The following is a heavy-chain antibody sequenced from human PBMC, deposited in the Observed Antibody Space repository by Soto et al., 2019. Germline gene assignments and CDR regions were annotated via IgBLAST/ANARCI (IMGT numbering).Heavy chain of an antibody. CDR1: GFTFSSYG. D-gene: IGHD4-17*01. CDR2: IWYDGSNK. V-gene: IGHV3-33*01. CDR3: AREVTTYGDFCFDY. J-gene: IGHJ4*02. Sequence: QVQLVESGGGVVQPGRSLRLSCAASGFTFSSYGMHWVRQAPGKGLEWVAVIWYDGSNKYYADSVKGRFTISRDNSKNTLYLQMNSLRAEYTAVYYCAREVTTYGDFCFDYWGQGTLVTVSS.